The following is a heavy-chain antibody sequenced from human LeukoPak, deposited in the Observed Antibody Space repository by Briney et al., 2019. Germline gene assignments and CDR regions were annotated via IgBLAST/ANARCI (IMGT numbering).Heavy chain of an antibody. CDR2: IGSKANSYGT. D-gene: IGHD3-22*01. V-gene: IGHV3-73*01. Sequence: GGSLKLSCAASGFTFSGSAMHWVRQASGKGLEWVGRIGSKANSYGTAYAASVKGRFTISRDDSKNTAYLQINSLKTEDTAVYYCTSTYYYDSSSYSHCGCWAQGTLVTVSS. CDR3: TSTYYYDSSSYSHCGC. CDR1: GFTFSGSA. J-gene: IGHJ4*02.